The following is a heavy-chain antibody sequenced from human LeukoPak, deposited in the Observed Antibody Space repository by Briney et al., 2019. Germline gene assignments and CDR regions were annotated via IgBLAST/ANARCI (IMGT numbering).Heavy chain of an antibody. D-gene: IGHD6-19*01. CDR1: GFSFSTYY. Sequence: PGGSLRLSCAASGFSFSTYYMGWIRQAPGKGLEWVSYISSGAGTSIYYADSVRGRFFISRDNDKNSLYLQMNSLGAEDTAIYHCYASAVVASDYWGQGTLVTVSS. V-gene: IGHV3-11*01. CDR2: ISSGAGTSI. J-gene: IGHJ4*02. CDR3: YASAVVASDY.